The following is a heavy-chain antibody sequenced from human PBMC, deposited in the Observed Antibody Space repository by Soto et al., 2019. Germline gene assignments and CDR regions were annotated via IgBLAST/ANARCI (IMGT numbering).Heavy chain of an antibody. Sequence: PSETLSLTCTVSGGSISSGGYYWSWIRQHPGKGLEWIGYIYYSGSTYYNPSLKSRVTISVDTSKNQFSLKLSSVTAADTAVYYCAVTLEWLFYPQYWGQGTLVTVSS. J-gene: IGHJ4*02. D-gene: IGHD3-3*01. CDR2: IYYSGST. V-gene: IGHV4-31*03. CDR1: GGSISSGGYY. CDR3: AVTLEWLFYPQY.